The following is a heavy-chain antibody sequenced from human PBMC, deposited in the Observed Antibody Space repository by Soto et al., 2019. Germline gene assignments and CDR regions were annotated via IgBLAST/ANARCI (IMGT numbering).Heavy chain of an antibody. CDR3: AKDVGYTRPDYYYYYGMDV. CDR1: GFTFSSYG. CDR2: ISYDGSNK. Sequence: GGSLRLSCAASGFTFSSYGMHGVLQAPGKRLEWVAVISYDGSNKYYADSVKGRFTISRDNSKNTLYLQMNSLRAEDTAVYYCAKDVGYTRPDYYYYYGMDVWGQGTTVTVSS. V-gene: IGHV3-30*18. J-gene: IGHJ6*02. D-gene: IGHD5-18*01.